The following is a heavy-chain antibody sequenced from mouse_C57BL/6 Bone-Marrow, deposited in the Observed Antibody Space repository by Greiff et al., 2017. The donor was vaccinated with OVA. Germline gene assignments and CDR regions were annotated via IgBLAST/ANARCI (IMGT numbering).Heavy chain of an antibody. Sequence: EVPVVASGGGLVQPKGSLKLSCAASGFSFNTYAMNWVRQAPGKGLEWVARIRSKSNNYATYYADSVKDSFTISRDDSESMLYLQMNNLKTEDTAMYYCVRHGYYAMDYWGQGTSVTVSA. CDR1: GFSFNTYA. CDR2: IRSKSNNYAT. V-gene: IGHV10-1*01. J-gene: IGHJ4*01. CDR3: VRHGYYAMDY.